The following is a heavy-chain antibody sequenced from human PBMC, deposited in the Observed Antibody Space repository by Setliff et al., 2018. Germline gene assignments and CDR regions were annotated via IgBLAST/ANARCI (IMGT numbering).Heavy chain of an antibody. J-gene: IGHJ4*02. D-gene: IGHD2-8*01. CDR2: ISVYTGNT. CDR3: SRLVRFCTTSTCQGASASEH. V-gene: IGHV1-18*01. Sequence: ASVKVSCKASGYTFSHSGITWVRQAPGQGLEWMGWISVYTGNTNYAQKLQCRVTMTTDATTNTAYMELRGLTSDDTAVYYCSRLVRFCTTSTCQGASASEHWGQGTLVTVSS. CDR1: GYTFSHSG.